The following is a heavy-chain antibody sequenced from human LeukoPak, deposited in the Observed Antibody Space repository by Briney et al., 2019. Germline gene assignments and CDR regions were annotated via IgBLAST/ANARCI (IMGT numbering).Heavy chain of an antibody. CDR2: IYSGGST. J-gene: IGHJ5*02. V-gene: IGHV3-66*01. CDR1: GFTVSSNY. CDR3: ARDPPYYDISP. Sequence: GGSLRLSCAASGFTVSSNYMSWVRQAPGKGLEWVSVIYSGGSTYYADSVKGRFTISRDNSKNTLYLQMNSLRAEGTAVYYCARDPPYYDISPWGQGTLVTVSS. D-gene: IGHD3-22*01.